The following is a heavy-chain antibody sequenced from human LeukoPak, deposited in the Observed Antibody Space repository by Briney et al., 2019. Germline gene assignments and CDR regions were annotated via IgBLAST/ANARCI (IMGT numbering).Heavy chain of an antibody. CDR3: ARAPTSHYYFDY. CDR2: IWYDGRNK. Sequence: PGGSLRLSCAASGFTFSSYGMHWVRQAPSQELEWVAVIWYDGRNKYYADSVKGRFTISRDNSKNTLYLQMNSLRAEDTAVYYCARAPTSHYYFDYGGEGTLVTVYS. D-gene: IGHD1/OR15-1a*01. V-gene: IGHV3-33*01. CDR1: GFTFSSYG. J-gene: IGHJ4*02.